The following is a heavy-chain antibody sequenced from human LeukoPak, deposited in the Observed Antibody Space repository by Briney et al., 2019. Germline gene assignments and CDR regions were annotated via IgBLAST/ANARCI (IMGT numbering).Heavy chain of an antibody. D-gene: IGHD2-8*02. Sequence: PSETLSLTCSVSSGSVNYFYWSWIRQPPGKGLEWIGYIYYSGSTNYNPSLKSRVTISVDTSKNQFSLKLSSVTAADTGVYYCARVSTGGFKSASFDYWGQGTLVTVSS. CDR1: SGSVNYFY. CDR3: ARVSTGGFKSASFDY. V-gene: IGHV4-59*02. CDR2: IYYSGST. J-gene: IGHJ4*02.